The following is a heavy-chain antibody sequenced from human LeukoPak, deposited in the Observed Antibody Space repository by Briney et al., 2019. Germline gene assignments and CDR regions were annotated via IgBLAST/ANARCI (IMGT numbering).Heavy chain of an antibody. V-gene: IGHV3-53*01. D-gene: IGHD4-23*01. CDR1: GFTFSIYA. CDR2: IYSGGTT. J-gene: IGHJ4*02. Sequence: GGSPRLSCAASGFTFSIYAMNWVRQAPGKGLEWVSLIYSGGTTYYADSVKGRFTVSRDNSKNTLYLQMNSLRAEDTAVYYCARRGDGGRSFDYWGQGTLVTVSS. CDR3: ARRGDGGRSFDY.